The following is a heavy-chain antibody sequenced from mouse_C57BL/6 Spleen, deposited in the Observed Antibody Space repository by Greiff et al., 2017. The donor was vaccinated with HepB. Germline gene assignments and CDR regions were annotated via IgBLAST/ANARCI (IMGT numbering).Heavy chain of an antibody. CDR1: GYTFTSYW. CDR3: ARSQLRPPYAMDY. CDR2: IHPNSGST. D-gene: IGHD3-2*02. V-gene: IGHV1-64*01. Sequence: QVQLQQPGAELVKPGASVKLSCKASGYTFTSYWMHWVKQRPGQGLEWIGMIHPNSGSTNYNEKFKSKATLTVDKSSSTAYMQLSSLTSEDSAVYYGARSQLRPPYAMDYWGQGTSVTVSS. J-gene: IGHJ4*01.